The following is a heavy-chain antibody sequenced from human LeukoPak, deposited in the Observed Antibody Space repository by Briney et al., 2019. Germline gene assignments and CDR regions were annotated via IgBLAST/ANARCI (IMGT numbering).Heavy chain of an antibody. CDR1: GFTSSSYA. J-gene: IGHJ4*02. CDR2: IWYDGSNK. CDR3: ARGFTYGDRWAVDY. V-gene: IGHV3-30*07. Sequence: GRSLSLSCAASGFTSSSYAMHSVGQAPGKRAEWVAVIWYDGSNKYYADSVKGRFTISRDNSKNTLYLQMNSLRAEDTAVYYCARGFTYGDRWAVDYWGQGTLVTVSS. D-gene: IGHD4-17*01.